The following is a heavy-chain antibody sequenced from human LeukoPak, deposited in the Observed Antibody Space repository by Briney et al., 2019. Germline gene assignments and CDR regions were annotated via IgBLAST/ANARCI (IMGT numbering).Heavy chain of an antibody. Sequence: GGSLRLSCTASGFTFGDYAMSWFRQAPGKGLEWVGFIRSKAYGGTTEYAASVKGRFTIPRDDSKSIAYLQMNSLRAEDTAVYYCARDGGGSGDFDYWGQGTLVTVSS. CDR1: GFTFGDYA. D-gene: IGHD3-16*01. CDR2: IRSKAYGGTT. CDR3: ARDGGGSGDFDY. J-gene: IGHJ4*02. V-gene: IGHV3-49*03.